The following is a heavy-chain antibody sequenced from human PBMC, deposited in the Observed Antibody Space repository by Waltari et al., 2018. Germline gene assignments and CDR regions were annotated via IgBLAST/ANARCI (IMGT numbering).Heavy chain of an antibody. CDR3: TREDDGNDSGAFDL. V-gene: IGHV3-49*04. CDR1: GFTFRNYA. Sequence: EVQLVESGGDMVQPGRSLRLSCTGSGFTFRNYAINWVRQAPGKGLEGVGCIRSNDYTGGTALCASVGGRFTISRDDSKRTAYLQMNALQTDDSATYYCTREDDGNDSGAFDLWGQGTLVTVSS. CDR2: IRSNDYTGGT. J-gene: IGHJ3*01. D-gene: IGHD5-12*01.